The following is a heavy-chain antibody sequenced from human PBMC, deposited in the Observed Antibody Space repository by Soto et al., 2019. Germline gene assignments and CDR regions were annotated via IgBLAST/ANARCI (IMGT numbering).Heavy chain of an antibody. J-gene: IGHJ4*02. V-gene: IGHV6-1*01. CDR3: AGQHQWLDS. D-gene: IGHD6-19*01. Sequence: SQTLSLTCAITGDSVSSNSAAWNLIRQSPSRGLEWLGRTYYRSKWHNDFAVSVKSRITIKPDTSKNQFSLQLNSVTPEDTAVYYCAGQHQWLDSWGQGTLVTVSS. CDR1: GDSVSSNSAA. CDR2: TYYRSKWHN.